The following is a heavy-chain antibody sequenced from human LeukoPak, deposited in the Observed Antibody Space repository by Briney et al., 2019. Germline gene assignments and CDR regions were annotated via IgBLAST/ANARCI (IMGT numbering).Heavy chain of an antibody. D-gene: IGHD6-13*01. Sequence: ASVKVSCKASGYTFTGYYMHWVRQAPGQGLEWVGWINPNSGGTNYAQKFQGRVTMTRDTSISTAYMELSRLRSDDTAVYYCASTGQQLVDGDWFDPWGQGTLVTVSS. CDR3: ASTGQQLVDGDWFDP. CDR1: GYTFTGYY. CDR2: INPNSGGT. J-gene: IGHJ5*02. V-gene: IGHV1-2*02.